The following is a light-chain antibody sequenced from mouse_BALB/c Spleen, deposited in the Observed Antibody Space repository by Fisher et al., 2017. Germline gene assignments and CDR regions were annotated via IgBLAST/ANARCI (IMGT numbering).Light chain of an antibody. J-gene: IGKJ1*01. CDR3: QQWSSNPRT. CDR1: SSVSSSY. CDR2: STS. Sequence: DIVMTQTTAIMSASPGEKVTMTCRASSSVSSSYLHWYQQKSGASPKLWIYSTSNLASGVPARFSGSGSGTSYSLTISRVEAEDAATYYCQQWSSNPRTFGGGTKLEIK. V-gene: IGKV4-57-1*01.